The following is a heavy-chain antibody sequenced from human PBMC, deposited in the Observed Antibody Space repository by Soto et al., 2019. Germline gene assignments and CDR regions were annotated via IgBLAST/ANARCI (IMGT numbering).Heavy chain of an antibody. V-gene: IGHV4-59*01. CDR1: GGSINYSY. J-gene: IGHJ6*02. CDR3: ARVNYGDYYYGMDV. D-gene: IGHD4-17*01. CDR2: ISYTGSA. Sequence: PSETLSLTCTVSGGSINYSYWTWIRQPPGKGLEWIGYISYTGSANYNASLKSRLTISVDTSKNQFSLKLSPVTAADTALYYCARVNYGDYYYGMDVWGQGTTVTVSS.